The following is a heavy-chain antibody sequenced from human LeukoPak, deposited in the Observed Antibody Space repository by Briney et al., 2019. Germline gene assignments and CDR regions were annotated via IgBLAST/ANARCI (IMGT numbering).Heavy chain of an antibody. J-gene: IGHJ4*02. Sequence: PGGSLRHSCIGAVFNFSYYAIYWVRQAPGKGLEWVAVVSHVGNEGYYADSVKGRFSISRDKSQNTVTLQMNNLRVDDTAIYYCAKLAWNDGSYYFDYWGQGTLVTLS. V-gene: IGHV3-30*18. CDR3: AKLAWNDGSYYFDY. D-gene: IGHD1-1*01. CDR1: VFNFSYYA. CDR2: VSHVGNEG.